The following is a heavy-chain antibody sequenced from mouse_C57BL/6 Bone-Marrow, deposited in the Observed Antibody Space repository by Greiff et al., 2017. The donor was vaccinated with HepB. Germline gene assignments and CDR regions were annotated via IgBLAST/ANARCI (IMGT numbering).Heavy chain of an antibody. CDR1: GFTFSSYA. V-gene: IGHV5-4*01. CDR2: ISDGGSYT. Sequence: VHLVESGGGLVKPGGSLKLSCAASGFTFSSYAMSWVRQTPEKRLEWVATISDGGSYTYYPDNVKGRFTISRDNAKNNLYLQMSHLKSEDTAMYYCARDGDGKFAYWGQGTLVTVSA. D-gene: IGHD3-3*01. CDR3: ARDGDGKFAY. J-gene: IGHJ3*01.